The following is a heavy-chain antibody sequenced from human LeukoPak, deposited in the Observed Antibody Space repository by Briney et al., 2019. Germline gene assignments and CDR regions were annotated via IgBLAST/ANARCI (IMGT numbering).Heavy chain of an antibody. CDR2: ISSSSSYI. Sequence: GGSLRLSCAASGFTFSSCEMNWVRQAPGKGLEWVSSISSSSSYIYYADSVKGRFTISRDNAKNSLYLQMNSLRAEDTAVYYCASLSTGRDGYIDWGQGTLVTVSS. CDR3: ASLSTGRDGYID. CDR1: GFTFSSCE. J-gene: IGHJ4*02. V-gene: IGHV3-21*01. D-gene: IGHD5-24*01.